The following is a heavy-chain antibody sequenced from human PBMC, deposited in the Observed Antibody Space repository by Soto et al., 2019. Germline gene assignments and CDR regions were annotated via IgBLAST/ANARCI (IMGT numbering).Heavy chain of an antibody. J-gene: IGHJ4*02. V-gene: IGHV3-66*01. D-gene: IGHD3-3*01. CDR3: ARDPGYGLPFLEYLFH. CDR2: IHRGGDT. CDR1: GFTVSNYY. Sequence: EVQLVESGGGLVQPGGSLRLSCAASGFTVSNYYMSWVRQAPGKGLEWVSIIHRGGDTYYADSVKGRFTISRDNSNNMLFLQMNSLRADDTAVYYCARDPGYGLPFLEYLFHRGQGTLVTDSS.